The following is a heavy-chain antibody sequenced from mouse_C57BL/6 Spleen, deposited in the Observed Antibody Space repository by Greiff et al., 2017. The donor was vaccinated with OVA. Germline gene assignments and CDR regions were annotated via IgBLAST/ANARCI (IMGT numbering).Heavy chain of an antibody. CDR3: ASLLPFDY. Sequence: QVQLKESGAELARPGASVKMSCKASGYTFTSYTMHWVKQRPEQGLEWIGYINPSSGYTKYNQKFKDKATLTADKSSSTAYMQLSSLTSEDSAVYYCASLLPFDYWGQGTTLTVSS. J-gene: IGHJ2*01. CDR2: INPSSGYT. CDR1: GYTFTSYT. V-gene: IGHV1-4*01. D-gene: IGHD2-1*01.